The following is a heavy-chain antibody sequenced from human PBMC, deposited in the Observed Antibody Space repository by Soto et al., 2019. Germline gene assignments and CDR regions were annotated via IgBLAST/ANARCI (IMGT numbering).Heavy chain of an antibody. CDR3: ARVEDTGYYYGMDV. D-gene: IGHD2-15*01. J-gene: IGHJ6*02. Sequence: QVQLVQSGAEVKKPGSSVKVSCKASGGTFSSYAISWVRQSPGQGLEWMGGIIPIFGTANYAQKFQGRVTITADESTSTADMELSSLRSEDTAVYYCARVEDTGYYYGMDVWGQGTTVTVSS. V-gene: IGHV1-69*12. CDR1: GGTFSSYA. CDR2: IIPIFGTA.